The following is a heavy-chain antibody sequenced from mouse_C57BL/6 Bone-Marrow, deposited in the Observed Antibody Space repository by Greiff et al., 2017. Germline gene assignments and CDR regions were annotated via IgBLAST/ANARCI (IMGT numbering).Heavy chain of an antibody. Sequence: EVKLMESGGGLVQPGESLKLSCESNEYEFPSHDMSWVRKTPEKRLELVAAINSDGGSTYYPDTMERRFIISRDNTKKTLYLQMSSLRSEDTALYYSATRGYDYDWFAYWGQGTLVTVSA. V-gene: IGHV5-2*01. CDR3: ATRGYDYDWFAY. J-gene: IGHJ3*01. CDR2: INSDGGST. D-gene: IGHD2-4*01. CDR1: EYEFPSHD.